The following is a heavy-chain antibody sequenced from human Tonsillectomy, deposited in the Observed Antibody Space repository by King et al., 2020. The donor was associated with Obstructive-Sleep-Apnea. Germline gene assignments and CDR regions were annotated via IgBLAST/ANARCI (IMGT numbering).Heavy chain of an antibody. V-gene: IGHV4-31*03. CDR1: GGSINSGGSY. CDR2: IYYSGGT. Sequence: QLQESGPGLVKPSQTLSLTCTVSGGSINSGGSYWSGIRQHPGKGLEWIGYIYYSGGTYYNPSLKSRVTISVDTSKNQFSLKLRSVTAADTAVYYVARGGPTVSTLWFDPWGQATLVTVSS. D-gene: IGHD4-17*01. J-gene: IGHJ5*02. CDR3: ARGGPTVSTLWFDP.